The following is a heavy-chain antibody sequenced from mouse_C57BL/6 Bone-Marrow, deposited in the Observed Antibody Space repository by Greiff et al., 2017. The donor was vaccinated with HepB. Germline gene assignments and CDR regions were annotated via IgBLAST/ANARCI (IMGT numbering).Heavy chain of an antibody. CDR2: IYPRDGST. CDR3: AREYDGNSYWYFDY. V-gene: IGHV1-85*01. J-gene: IGHJ1*03. D-gene: IGHD1-1*01. Sequence: VQGVESGPELVKPGASVKLSCKASGYTFTSYDINWVKQRPGQGLEWIGWIYPRDGSTNYNEKFKGKATLTVDTSSSTAYMELHSLTTEDSAVYFGAREYDGNSYWYFDYWGTGTTVTVSS. CDR1: GYTFTSYD.